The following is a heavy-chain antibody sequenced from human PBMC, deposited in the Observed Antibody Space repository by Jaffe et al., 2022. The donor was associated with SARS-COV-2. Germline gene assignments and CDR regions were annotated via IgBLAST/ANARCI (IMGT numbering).Heavy chain of an antibody. D-gene: IGHD1-26*01. CDR1: GFTFSSYA. CDR2: ISGSGGST. CDR3: AKDSETLIPSFVGFLVYYFDY. J-gene: IGHJ4*02. V-gene: IGHV3-23*01. Sequence: EVQLLESGGGLVQPGGSLRLSCAASGFTFSSYAMSWVRQAPGKGLEWVSAISGSGGSTYYADSVKGRFTISRDNSKNTLYLQMNSLRAEDTAVYYCAKDSETLIPSFVGFLVYYFDYWGQGTLVTVSS.